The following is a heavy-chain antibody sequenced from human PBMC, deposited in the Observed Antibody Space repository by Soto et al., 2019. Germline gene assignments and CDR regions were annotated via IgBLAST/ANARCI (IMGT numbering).Heavy chain of an antibody. V-gene: IGHV4-34*01. D-gene: IGHD2-15*01. CDR1: GASLSDNY. J-gene: IGHJ4*02. CDR2: INHSGNT. Sequence: PSETLSLTCAVYGASLSDNYCNWLRQPPGKGLEWIGEINHSGNTNYNPSLKSRVTISVDTSKNQFSLKLSSVTAADTAVYYCARTDRYYFDYWGQGTLVTVSS. CDR3: ARTDRYYFDY.